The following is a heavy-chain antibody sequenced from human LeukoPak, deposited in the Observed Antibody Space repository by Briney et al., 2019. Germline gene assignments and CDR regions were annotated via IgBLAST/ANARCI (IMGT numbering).Heavy chain of an antibody. V-gene: IGHV4-34*01. J-gene: IGHJ4*02. D-gene: IGHD3-16*02. CDR2: INHSGST. CDR3: ARRNPIMITFGGVIVTYFDY. CDR1: GGSFSGYY. Sequence: PSETLSLTCAVYGGSFSGYYWSWIRQPPGKGLEWIGEINHSGSTNYNPSLKSRVTISVDTSKNQFSLKLSSVTAADTAVYYCARRNPIMITFGGVIVTYFDYWGQGTLVTVSS.